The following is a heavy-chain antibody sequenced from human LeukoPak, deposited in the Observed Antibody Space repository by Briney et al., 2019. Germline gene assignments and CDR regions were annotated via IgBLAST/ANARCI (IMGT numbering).Heavy chain of an antibody. CDR3: VRDFVSSSWMGY. CDR1: GFTVSSNY. Sequence: PGGSLRLSCAASGFTVSSNYMSWVRQAPGKGLGWGSVIYRGGSTYYADSVKGRFNISRDNSKNTLYLQMNSLRVEDTAVYYCVRDFVSSSWMGYWGQGTLVTVSS. J-gene: IGHJ4*02. D-gene: IGHD6-13*01. CDR2: IYRGGST. V-gene: IGHV3-53*01.